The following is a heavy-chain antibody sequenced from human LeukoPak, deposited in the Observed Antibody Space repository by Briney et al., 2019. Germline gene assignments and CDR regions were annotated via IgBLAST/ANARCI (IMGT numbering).Heavy chain of an antibody. CDR1: GYTFTDYY. CDR3: ARAYDGSGNLDY. V-gene: IGHV1-2*02. D-gene: IGHD3-22*01. J-gene: IGHJ4*02. CDR2: IYPKRGGP. Sequence: ASLKVSCKGSGYTFTDYYMHWVRQAPGQALEWMGWIYPKRGGPNYAQKFQGRVTMTRDTSINTAYMELSRLRSDDTAVYYCARAYDGSGNLDYWGQGTLVTVSS.